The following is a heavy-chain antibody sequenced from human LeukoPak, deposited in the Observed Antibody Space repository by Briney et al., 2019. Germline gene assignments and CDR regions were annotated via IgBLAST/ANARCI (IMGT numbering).Heavy chain of an antibody. Sequence: SVKVSCKASGGTFSSYAISWVRQAPGQGLEWMGRIIPILGIANYAQKFQGRVTITADKSTSTAYMELSSLRSDDTAVYYCARDRTGYSSGWYSYWGQGTLVTVSS. V-gene: IGHV1-69*04. D-gene: IGHD6-19*01. CDR1: GGTFSSYA. CDR3: ARDRTGYSSGWYSY. CDR2: IIPILGIA. J-gene: IGHJ4*02.